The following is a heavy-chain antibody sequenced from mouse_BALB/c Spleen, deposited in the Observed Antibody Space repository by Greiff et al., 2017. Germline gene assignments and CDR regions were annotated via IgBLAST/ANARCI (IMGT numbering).Heavy chain of an antibody. J-gene: IGHJ3*01. CDR1: GFTFSSYA. CDR2: ISSGGST. V-gene: IGHV5-6-5*01. Sequence: DVMLVESGGGLVKPGGSLKLSCAASGFTFSSYAMSWVRQTPEKRLEWVASISSGGSTYYPDSVKGRFTISRDNARNILYLQMSSLRPEDTAMYYCARGGAAWFAYWGQGTLVTVSA. CDR3: ARGGAAWFAY.